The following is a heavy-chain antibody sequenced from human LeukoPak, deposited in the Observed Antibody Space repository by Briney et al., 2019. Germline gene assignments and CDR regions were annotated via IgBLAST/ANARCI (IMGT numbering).Heavy chain of an antibody. CDR1: GGSISSGGYY. V-gene: IGHV4-31*03. CDR3: ARRRDFYSSSWQDDAFDI. D-gene: IGHD6-13*01. J-gene: IGHJ3*02. Sequence: PSQTLSLTCTVSGGSISSGGYYWSWIRQHPGKGLEWIGYIYYSVTTYYNPSLKSRVTISVDTSKNQFSLKLNSVTAADTAVYYCARRRDFYSSSWQDDAFDIWGQGTIVTVSS. CDR2: IYYSVTT.